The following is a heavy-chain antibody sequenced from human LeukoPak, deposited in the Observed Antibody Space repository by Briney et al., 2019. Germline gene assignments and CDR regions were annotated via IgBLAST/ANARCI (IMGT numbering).Heavy chain of an antibody. J-gene: IGHJ4*02. CDR1: VYTFTGYY. Sequence: ASVKVSCKASVYTFTGYYVHWVRQAPGQGLEWMGWINPHSGGINYAQNFQGRVTMTRHTSISTAYMELSRLRSDDTAVYYCARGPSSSGYDYWGQGTLVTVSS. D-gene: IGHD6-13*01. CDR3: ARGPSSSGYDY. V-gene: IGHV1-2*02. CDR2: INPHSGGI.